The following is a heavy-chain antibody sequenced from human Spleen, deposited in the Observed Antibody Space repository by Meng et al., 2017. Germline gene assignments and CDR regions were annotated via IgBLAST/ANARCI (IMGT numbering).Heavy chain of an antibody. CDR3: TRSMVGTRYFDY. J-gene: IGHJ4*02. CDR2: INWNGDFT. D-gene: IGHD1-26*01. CDR1: GFYFNNAW. V-gene: IGHV3-20*04. Sequence: GESLKISCAASGFYFNNAWMSWVRQVPGKGLQWVSAINWNGDFTHYADSVKGRFTISRDNAKKSLYLQMSSLRADDTALYYCTRSMVGTRYFDYWGQGTLVTVSS.